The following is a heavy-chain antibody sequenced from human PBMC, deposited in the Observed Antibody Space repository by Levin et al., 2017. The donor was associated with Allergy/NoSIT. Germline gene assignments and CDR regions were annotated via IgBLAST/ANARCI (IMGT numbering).Heavy chain of an antibody. Sequence: SCAASGFSFSNYAMTWVRQAPGKGLEWVSGASGSGDTTFYADSVKGRFTISRDNAKNTLYLQMNSLRAEDSAIYYCAKDSTPFYWGQGTLVTVSS. D-gene: IGHD3-16*01. V-gene: IGHV3-23*01. CDR2: ASGSGDTT. CDR3: AKDSTPFY. J-gene: IGHJ4*02. CDR1: GFSFSNYA.